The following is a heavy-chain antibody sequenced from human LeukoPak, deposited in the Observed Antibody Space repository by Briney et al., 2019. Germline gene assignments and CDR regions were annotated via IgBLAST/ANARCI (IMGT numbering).Heavy chain of an antibody. CDR1: GFTFSSYA. Sequence: GGSLRLSCATSGFTFSSYAMSWVRQAPGKGLEWVSPISGSGGSTYYADSVKGRFTTSRDNSTNTLYLQMNSLRAEDTAVYYCAKDQGGSSWVRYYGMDVWGKGTTVTVSS. CDR2: ISGSGGST. CDR3: AKDQGGSSWVRYYGMDV. V-gene: IGHV3-23*01. J-gene: IGHJ6*04. D-gene: IGHD6-13*01.